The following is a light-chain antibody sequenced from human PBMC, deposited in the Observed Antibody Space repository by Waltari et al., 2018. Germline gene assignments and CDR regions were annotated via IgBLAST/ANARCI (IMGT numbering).Light chain of an antibody. V-gene: IGLV1-44*01. Sequence: QSVLTQPPSASGTPGQRVTISCSGSSSNIGRNPVNWYQQLPGTAPKLLIHSTNQRPSGVPDRFSVSKSGTSASLAISGLQSEDEADYYCATWDASLTGWVFGGGTKLTVL. CDR2: STN. CDR1: SSNIGRNP. J-gene: IGLJ2*01. CDR3: ATWDASLTGWV.